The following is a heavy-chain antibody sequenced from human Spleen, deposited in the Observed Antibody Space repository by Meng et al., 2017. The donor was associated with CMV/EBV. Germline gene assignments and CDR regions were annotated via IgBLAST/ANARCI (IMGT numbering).Heavy chain of an antibody. CDR2: ISGSGGST. J-gene: IGHJ4*02. CDR1: GFTFSSYA. CDR3: ARVRIAARVFDY. D-gene: IGHD6-6*01. Sequence: GGSLRLSCAASGFTFSSYAMSWVRQAPGKGLEWVSAISGSGGSTYYADSVKGRFTISRDNSKNTLYLQMNSLRAEDTAVYYCARVRIAARVFDYWGQGTLVTVSS. V-gene: IGHV3-23*01.